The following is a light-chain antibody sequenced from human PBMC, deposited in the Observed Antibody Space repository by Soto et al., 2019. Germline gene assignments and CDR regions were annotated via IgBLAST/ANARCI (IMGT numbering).Light chain of an antibody. Sequence: DIQTTQSPSSLSASVGDRVTITCRASQSISTYLNWYQQKPGKAPNLLIYAASTLQSGVPSRFSGSGSGTDFTLTISSLQPEDFATYYCQQTYSTPITFGQGTDWRL. CDR3: QQTYSTPIT. V-gene: IGKV1-39*01. CDR1: QSISTY. J-gene: IGKJ5*01. CDR2: AAS.